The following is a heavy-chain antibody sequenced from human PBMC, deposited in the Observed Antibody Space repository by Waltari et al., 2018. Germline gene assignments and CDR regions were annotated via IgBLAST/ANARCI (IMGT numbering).Heavy chain of an antibody. J-gene: IGHJ4*02. CDR1: GYSINSGYY. CDR2: IYHAGET. V-gene: IGHV4-38-2*01. D-gene: IGHD2-2*03. Sequence: QVQLQESGPGLVKPSETLSLTCDVSGYSINSGYYWGWIRQSPGTGLEWIATIYHAGETFYNPSLNSRVTISMDTPKNQFSLKLNSVTAADTAVYFCSRQVLGYCTSAACRRLESWGQGTLVTVSS. CDR3: SRQVLGYCTSAACRRLES.